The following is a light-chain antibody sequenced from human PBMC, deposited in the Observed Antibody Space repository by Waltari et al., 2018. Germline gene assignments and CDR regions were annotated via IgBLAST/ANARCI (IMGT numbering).Light chain of an antibody. Sequence: QSALTQPASVSGSPGQSITISCTGTSNDIGNYNLVSWYQQHPGKAPKLMIYEVYNRPSVVSNRLSVAKSGNTASLTIFVLQAEDEADYYCCSYAGRSTWVFGGGTKVTVL. CDR1: SNDIGNYNL. CDR2: EVY. CDR3: CSYAGRSTWV. V-gene: IGLV2-23*02. J-gene: IGLJ3*02.